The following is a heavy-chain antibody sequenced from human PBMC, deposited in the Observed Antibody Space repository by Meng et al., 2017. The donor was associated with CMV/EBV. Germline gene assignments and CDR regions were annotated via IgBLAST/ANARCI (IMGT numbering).Heavy chain of an antibody. Sequence: GESLKISCAACGFTFSSYDMHWVRQATGKGLEWVSAIGTAGDTYYPGSVKGRFTISRDNSKNTLYLQMNSLRAEDTAVYYCARGLKPELIAARPYYYYGMDVWGQGTTVTVSS. D-gene: IGHD6-6*01. CDR3: ARGLKPELIAARPYYYYGMDV. V-gene: IGHV3-13*01. CDR1: GFTFSSYD. J-gene: IGHJ6*02. CDR2: IGTAGDT.